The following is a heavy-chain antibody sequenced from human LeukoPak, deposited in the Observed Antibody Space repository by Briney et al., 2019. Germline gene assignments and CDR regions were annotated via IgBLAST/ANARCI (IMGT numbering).Heavy chain of an antibody. CDR3: AKWYYGSGSYYNAPRDY. J-gene: IGHJ4*02. CDR2: ISYDGSNK. D-gene: IGHD3-10*01. Sequence: PGGSLRLSCAASGFTFSSYGMHWVRQAPGKGLEWVAVISYDGSNKYYADSVKGRFTISRDNSKNTLYLQMNSLRAEDTAVYYCAKWYYGSGSYYNAPRDYWGQGTLVTVSS. CDR1: GFTFSSYG. V-gene: IGHV3-30*18.